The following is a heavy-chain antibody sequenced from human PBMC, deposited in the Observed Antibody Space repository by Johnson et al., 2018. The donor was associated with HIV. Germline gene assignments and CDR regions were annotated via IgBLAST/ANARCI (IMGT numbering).Heavy chain of an antibody. D-gene: IGHD4-17*01. CDR3: ATGSPTVTTNAFDI. J-gene: IGHJ3*02. Sequence: VQLVESGGGLVKPGGSLRLSCAASGFTFSSYGMHWVRQAPGKGLEWVAVIWYDGSNKYYADSVKGRFTISRDNSKNTLYLQMNSRRAEDTAVYYCATGSPTVTTNAFDIWGQGTMVTVSS. CDR1: GFTFSSYG. V-gene: IGHV3-33*01. CDR2: IWYDGSNK.